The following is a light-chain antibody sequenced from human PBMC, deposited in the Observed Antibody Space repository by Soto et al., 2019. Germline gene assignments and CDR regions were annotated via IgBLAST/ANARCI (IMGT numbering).Light chain of an antibody. V-gene: IGLV2-14*03. Sequence: QSALTQPASVSGSPGQSITISCTGTSSDVGGYNYVSWYQQHPGKAPKPMIYDVRNRPSGVSNRFSGSKSGNTASLTISGLQAEDEADYYCSSYTSSSTLDVVFGGGTQLTVL. J-gene: IGLJ2*01. CDR2: DVR. CDR3: SSYTSSSTLDVV. CDR1: SSDVGGYNY.